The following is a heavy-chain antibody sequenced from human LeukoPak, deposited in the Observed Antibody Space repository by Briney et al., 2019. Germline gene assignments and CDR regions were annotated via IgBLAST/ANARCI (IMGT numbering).Heavy chain of an antibody. Sequence: PGGSLRLFCAASGFTFSSYAMSWVRQAPGKGLEWVSAISGSGGSTYYADSVKGRFTISRDNSKNTLYLQMNSLRAEDTAVYYCATPSGYSSRGAFDPWGQGTLVTVSS. D-gene: IGHD6-13*01. CDR3: ATPSGYSSRGAFDP. CDR1: GFTFSSYA. J-gene: IGHJ5*02. CDR2: ISGSGGST. V-gene: IGHV3-23*01.